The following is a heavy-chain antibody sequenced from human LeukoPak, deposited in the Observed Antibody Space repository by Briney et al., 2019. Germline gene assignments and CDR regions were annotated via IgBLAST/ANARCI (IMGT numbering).Heavy chain of an antibody. CDR2: ISGSGGST. V-gene: IGHV3-23*01. D-gene: IGHD3-3*02. CDR1: GFTFSSYA. J-gene: IGHJ4*02. Sequence: TGGSLRLSCAASGFTFSSYAMSWVRQAPGKGLEWVSAISGSGGSTYYADSVKGRFTISRDNSKNTLYLQMNSLRAEDTAVYYCAKDLNHFWSAYYHLPPAYWGQGTLVTVSS. CDR3: AKDLNHFWSAYYHLPPAY.